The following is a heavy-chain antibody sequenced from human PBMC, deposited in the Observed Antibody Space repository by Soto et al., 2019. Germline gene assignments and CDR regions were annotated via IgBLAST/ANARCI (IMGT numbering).Heavy chain of an antibody. J-gene: IGHJ4*02. CDR2: ISSSSSYI. CDR1: GFTFSSYS. CDR3: ARDQPGYSYGYGLGY. D-gene: IGHD5-18*01. Sequence: EVQLVESGGGLVKPGGSLRLSCAASGFTFSSYSMNWVRQAPGRGLEWVSSISSSSSYIYYADSVKGRFTISRDNDKNSLYRQMNSLRAEDTAVYYCARDQPGYSYGYGLGYWGQGTLVTVSS. V-gene: IGHV3-21*01.